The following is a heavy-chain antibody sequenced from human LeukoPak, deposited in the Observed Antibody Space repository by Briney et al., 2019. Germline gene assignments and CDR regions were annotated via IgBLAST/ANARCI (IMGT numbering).Heavy chain of an antibody. CDR1: GFIFSSYS. CDR2: ISSGSSSI. Sequence: PGGSLRLSCAASGFIFSSYSMHWVRQAPGKGLEWVSYISSGSSSIYYADSVKGRFTISRDNAKNSLYLQMNSLRDEDTGVYYCARESGAYWGQGTLVTVSS. J-gene: IGHJ4*02. V-gene: IGHV3-48*02. D-gene: IGHD3-10*01. CDR3: ARESGAY.